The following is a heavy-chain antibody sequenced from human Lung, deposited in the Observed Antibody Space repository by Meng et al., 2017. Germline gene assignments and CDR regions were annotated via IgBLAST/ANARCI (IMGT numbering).Heavy chain of an antibody. CDR2: IYNSGST. CDR1: GGSISSSNYY. Sequence: QVQLQESGQGLVNLSQTLSLTCTVSGGSISSSNYYWSWIRQPPGKGLEWSGHIYNSGSTYYNPSLKSRITISVDTSKNQFSLKLSSVTAADTAVYYCARGQKGYFDLWGRGTLVTVSS. J-gene: IGHJ2*01. CDR3: ARGQKGYFDL. V-gene: IGHV4-30-4*01.